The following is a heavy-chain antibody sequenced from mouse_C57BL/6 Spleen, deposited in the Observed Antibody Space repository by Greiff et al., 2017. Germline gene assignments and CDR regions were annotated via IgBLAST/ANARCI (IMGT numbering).Heavy chain of an antibody. V-gene: IGHV5-16*01. Sequence: DVKLVESEGGLVQPGSSMKLSCTASGFTFSDYYMAWVRQVPEKGLEWVANINYDGSSTYYLDSLKSRFIISRDNAKNILYLQMSSLKSEDTATYYCARDRYYGYWYFDVWGTGTTVTVSS. J-gene: IGHJ1*03. CDR2: INYDGSST. CDR3: ARDRYYGYWYFDV. D-gene: IGHD1-1*02. CDR1: GFTFSDYY.